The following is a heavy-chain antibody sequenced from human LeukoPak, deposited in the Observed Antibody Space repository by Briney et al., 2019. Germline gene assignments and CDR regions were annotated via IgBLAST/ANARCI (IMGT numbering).Heavy chain of an antibody. CDR3: ARALLWFGDSGSWFDP. CDR2: INTNTGNP. V-gene: IGHV7-4-1*02. Sequence: ASVKVSCKASGYTFTSYAMNWVRQAPGQGLEWMGWINTNTGNPTYAQGFTGRFVFSLDTSVSTAYLQISSLKAEDTAVYYCARALLWFGDSGSWFDPWGQGTLVTVSS. J-gene: IGHJ5*02. D-gene: IGHD3-10*01. CDR1: GYTFTSYA.